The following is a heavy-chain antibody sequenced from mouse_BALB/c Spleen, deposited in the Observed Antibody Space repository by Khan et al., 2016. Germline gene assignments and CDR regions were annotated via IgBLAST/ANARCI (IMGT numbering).Heavy chain of an antibody. D-gene: IGHD2-1*01. J-gene: IGHJ4*01. CDR3: ARDYGNYVYAMDY. CDR2: IWAGGST. Sequence: VQLQESGPGLVAPSQSLSITCTVSGFSLTSYGVHWVRQPPGKGLEWLGVIWAGGSTNYNSALMSRLSISKDNSKSQVFLKMNSLQTDDTAMYYCARDYGNYVYAMDYWGQGTSVTVSS. CDR1: GFSLTSYG. V-gene: IGHV2-9*02.